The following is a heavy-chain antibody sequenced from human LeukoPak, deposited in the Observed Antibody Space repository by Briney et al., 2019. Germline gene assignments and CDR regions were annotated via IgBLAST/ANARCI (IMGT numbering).Heavy chain of an antibody. J-gene: IGHJ4*02. CDR1: GGSISSSSYS. CDR3: ASGLLWFGELFAQFDY. D-gene: IGHD3-10*01. V-gene: IGHV4-39*01. Sequence: PSETLSLTCTVSGGSISSSSYSWGWIRQPPGKGLEWIGSIYYSGSTYYNPSLKSRVTISVDTSKNQFSLKLSSVTAADTAVYYCASGLLWFGELFAQFDYWGQGTLVTVSS. CDR2: IYYSGST.